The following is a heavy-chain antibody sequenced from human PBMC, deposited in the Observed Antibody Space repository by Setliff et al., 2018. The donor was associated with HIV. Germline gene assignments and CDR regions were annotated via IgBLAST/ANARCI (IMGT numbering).Heavy chain of an antibody. D-gene: IGHD2-8*01. CDR3: ARAGGLGYTMVA. J-gene: IGHJ4*02. V-gene: IGHV1-2*02. CDR2: INSNNGGT. Sequence: ASVKVSCKASGYTFTAYYIHWVRQAPGQGLVWMGWINSNNGGTKYAQNFQGRVTMTRDTSISTAYMELTRLRSDDTAVYYCARAGGLGYTMVAWGQGTLVTVSS. CDR1: GYTFTAYY.